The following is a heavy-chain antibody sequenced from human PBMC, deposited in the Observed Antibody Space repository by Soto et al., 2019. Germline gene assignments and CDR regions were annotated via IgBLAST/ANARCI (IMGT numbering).Heavy chain of an antibody. CDR1: GGSISSGGYY. CDR3: AREEGAVTTGGYYYYGLDV. V-gene: IGHV4-31*03. D-gene: IGHD4-17*01. CDR2: IYYSGNT. Sequence: QVQLQESGPGLVKPSQTLSLTCTVSGGSISSGGYYWSWIRQHPGKGLEWIGYIYYSGNTYYNPSLKSRVTISIDNSKNQFSLKLSSVTAADTAVYYCAREEGAVTTGGYYYYGLDVWGQGTTVTVSS. J-gene: IGHJ6*02.